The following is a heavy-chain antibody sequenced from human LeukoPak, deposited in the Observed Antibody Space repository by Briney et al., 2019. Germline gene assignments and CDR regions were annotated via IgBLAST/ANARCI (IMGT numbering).Heavy chain of an antibody. CDR2: IYSGGST. J-gene: IGHJ3*02. D-gene: IGHD3-22*01. V-gene: IGHV3-53*04. Sequence: PGGSLRLSCAASGFTVSSNYMSWVRQAPGKGLEWVSVIYSGGSTYYADSVKGRFTISRHNSKNTLYLQMNSLRAEDTAVYYCARGLSDSSGYPDDAFDIWGQGTMVTVSS. CDR3: ARGLSDSSGYPDDAFDI. CDR1: GFTVSSNY.